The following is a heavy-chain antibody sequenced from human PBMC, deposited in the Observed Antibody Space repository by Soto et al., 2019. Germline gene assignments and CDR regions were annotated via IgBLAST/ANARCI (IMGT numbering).Heavy chain of an antibody. V-gene: IGHV3-23*01. D-gene: IGHD1-26*01. CDR3: AKNQGVELVPLATVDWFDP. J-gene: IGHJ5*02. CDR1: GFIFENFG. CDR2: ISGSGFKK. Sequence: GGSLRLSCAASGFIFENFGMSWVRQAPGKGLEWISSISGSGFKKYYADSVKGRFTISRDNSKSTVYLELNNLSAEDTAGYHCAKNQGVELVPLATVDWFDPWGQGSVSTVSS.